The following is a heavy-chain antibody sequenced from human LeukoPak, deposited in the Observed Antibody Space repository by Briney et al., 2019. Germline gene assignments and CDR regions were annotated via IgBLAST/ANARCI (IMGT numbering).Heavy chain of an antibody. CDR2: IYSGGST. CDR1: GFTFSSYA. V-gene: IGHV3-66*01. CDR3: ARVFRYCSGGSCYSISYYYMDV. D-gene: IGHD2-15*01. Sequence: GGSLRLSCAASGFTFSSYAMSWVRQAPGKGLEWVSVIYSGGSTYYADSVKGRFTISRDNSKNTLYLQMNSLRAEDTAVYYCARVFRYCSGGSCYSISYYYMDVWGKGTTVTISS. J-gene: IGHJ6*03.